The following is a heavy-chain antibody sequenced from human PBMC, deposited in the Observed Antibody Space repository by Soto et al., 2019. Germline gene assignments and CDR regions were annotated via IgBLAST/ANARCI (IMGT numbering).Heavy chain of an antibody. CDR1: GYTFTSYD. CDR2: MNPNSGNT. D-gene: IGHD2-15*01. J-gene: IGHJ3*02. Sequence: QVQLVQSGAEVKKPGASVKVSCKASGYTFTSYDINWVRQATGQGLEWMGWMNPNSGNTGYAQKFQGRVTMTRNTSISTAYMDLSSLRSEDTAVYYCEVVAATRDAFDIWGQGTMVTVSS. CDR3: EVVAATRDAFDI. V-gene: IGHV1-8*01.